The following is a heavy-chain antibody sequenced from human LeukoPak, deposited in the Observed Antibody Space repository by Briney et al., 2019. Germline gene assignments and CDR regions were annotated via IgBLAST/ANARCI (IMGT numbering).Heavy chain of an antibody. D-gene: IGHD5-12*01. CDR1: GFTSSSYA. V-gene: IGHV3-64D*06. Sequence: GGSLRLSCSASGFTSSSYAMHWVRQAPGKGLEYVSAISSNGGSTYYADSVKGRFTISRDNSKNTLYLQMSSLRAEDTAVYYCVKTNGGYSGYDGGWFDPWGQGTLVTVSS. CDR3: VKTNGGYSGYDGGWFDP. CDR2: ISSNGGST. J-gene: IGHJ5*02.